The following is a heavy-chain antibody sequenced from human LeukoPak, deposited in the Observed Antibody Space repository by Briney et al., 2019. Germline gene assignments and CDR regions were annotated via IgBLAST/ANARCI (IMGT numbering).Heavy chain of an antibody. CDR3: ARDSMVRRGIVSDY. CDR2: ISSSSYI. D-gene: IGHD3-10*01. CDR1: GFTFSSYS. Sequence: GGSLRLSCAAYGFTFSSYSMNWVRQAPGKGLEWVSSISSSSYIYYADSVKGRFTISRDNAKNSLYLQMNSLRAEDTAVHYCARDSMVRRGIVSDYWGQGTLVTVSS. J-gene: IGHJ4*02. V-gene: IGHV3-21*01.